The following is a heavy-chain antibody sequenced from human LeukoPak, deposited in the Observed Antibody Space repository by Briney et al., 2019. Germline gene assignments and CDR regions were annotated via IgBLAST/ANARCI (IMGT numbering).Heavy chain of an antibody. D-gene: IGHD3-9*01. J-gene: IGHJ4*02. CDR2: IYPGDSDT. V-gene: IGHV5-51*01. Sequence: GESLKISCQISGYKFVSYWIGWVRQMPGKGLEWMGIIYPGDSDTRYSPSFQGQVTISADKSISTAYLQWSSLKASDTAMYYCARQCDILTGYYFDYWGQGTLVTVSS. CDR1: GYKFVSYW. CDR3: ARQCDILTGYYFDY.